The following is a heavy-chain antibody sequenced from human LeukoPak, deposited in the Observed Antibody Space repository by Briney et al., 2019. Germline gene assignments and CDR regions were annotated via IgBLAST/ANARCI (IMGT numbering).Heavy chain of an antibody. CDR3: ARRSSDCSSTSCYLYYYGSGSPYYYYYYMDV. V-gene: IGHV4-59*11. Sequence: SETLSLTCTVSGGSTSSHYWSWIRQPPGKGLEWIGYIYYSGSTNYNPSLKSRVTISVDTSKNQFSLKLSSVTAADTAVYYCARRSSDCSSTSCYLYYYGSGSPYYYYYYMDVWGKGTTVTVSS. D-gene: IGHD2-2*01. J-gene: IGHJ6*03. CDR1: GGSTSSHY. CDR2: IYYSGST.